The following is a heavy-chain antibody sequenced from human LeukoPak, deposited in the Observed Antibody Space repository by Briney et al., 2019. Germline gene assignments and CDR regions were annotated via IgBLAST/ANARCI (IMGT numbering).Heavy chain of an antibody. J-gene: IGHJ5*02. CDR3: ARDLTTAMVTPHWCDP. D-gene: IGHD5-18*01. CDR1: GFTFSSYS. CDR2: ISSSSSYI. Sequence: GGSLRLSCAASGFTFSSYSMNWVRQAPGKGLEWVSSISSSSSYIYYADSVKGRFTISRDNAKNSLYLQMNSLRAEDTAVYYCARDLTTAMVTPHWCDPWGQGTLVTVSS. V-gene: IGHV3-21*01.